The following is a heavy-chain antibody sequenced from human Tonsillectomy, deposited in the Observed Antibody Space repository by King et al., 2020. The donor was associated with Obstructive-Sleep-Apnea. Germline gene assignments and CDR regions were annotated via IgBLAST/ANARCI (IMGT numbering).Heavy chain of an antibody. CDR3: ARASVVGATRGSLDY. J-gene: IGHJ4*02. V-gene: IGHV3-13*01. Sequence: EQLVQSGGGLVQPGGSLRLSCAASGFTFSSNDMYWVRHATRKGLEWVSTIGTAGDTYYAGSVKGRFTVSRDTAENSLYLQMNSLRAGDTAVYYCARASVVGATRGSLDYWGQGTLVTVSS. CDR1: GFTFSSND. CDR2: IGTAGDT. D-gene: IGHD1-26*01.